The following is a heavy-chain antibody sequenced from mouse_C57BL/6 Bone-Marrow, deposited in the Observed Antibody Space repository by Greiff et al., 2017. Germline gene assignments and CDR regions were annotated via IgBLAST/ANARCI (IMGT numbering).Heavy chain of an antibody. Sequence: EVQVVESGGGLVKPGGSLKLFCAASGFTFSSYAMSWVRQTPEKRLEWVATISDGGSYTYYPDNVKGRFTISRDNAKNNLYLQMSHLKSEDTAMYYCAREGWGPRYWGQGTTLTVSS. J-gene: IGHJ2*01. D-gene: IGHD3-3*01. CDR1: GFTFSSYA. CDR2: ISDGGSYT. CDR3: AREGWGPRY. V-gene: IGHV5-4*01.